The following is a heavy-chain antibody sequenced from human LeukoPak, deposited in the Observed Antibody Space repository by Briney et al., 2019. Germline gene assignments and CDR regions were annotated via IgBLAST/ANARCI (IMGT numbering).Heavy chain of an antibody. V-gene: IGHV3-23*01. CDR3: AARKVRGVWFYLDY. CDR1: GFTFSAYA. Sequence: GGSLRLSCAASGFTFSAYAMAWVRQAPGKGLEWVSTIYDDNTYYADSVKGRFAISTDNSKNTLYLQTNSLRVEDTAVYFCAARKVRGVWFYLDYWGQGTLVTVSS. D-gene: IGHD3-10*01. J-gene: IGHJ4*02. CDR2: IYDDNT.